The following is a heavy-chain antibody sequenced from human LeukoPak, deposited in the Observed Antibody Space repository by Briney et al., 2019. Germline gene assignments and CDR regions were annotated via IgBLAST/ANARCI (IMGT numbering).Heavy chain of an antibody. D-gene: IGHD3-22*01. V-gene: IGHV3-30*18. J-gene: IGHJ4*02. CDR2: ISYDGSNK. CDR3: AKGGVTGGYYDSSGTLDY. Sequence: GVSLRLSCAASGFTFSSYGMHWVRQAPGKGLEWVAVISYDGSNKYYADSVKGRFTISRDNSKNTLYLQMNSLRAEDTAVYYCAKGGVTGGYYDSSGTLDYWGQGTLVTVSS. CDR1: GFTFSSYG.